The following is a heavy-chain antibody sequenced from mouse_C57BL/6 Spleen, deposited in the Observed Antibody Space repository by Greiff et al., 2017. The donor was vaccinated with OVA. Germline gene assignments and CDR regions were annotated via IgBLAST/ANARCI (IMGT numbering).Heavy chain of an antibody. Sequence: VQLQQPGAELVMPGASVKLSCKASGYTFTSYWMHWVKQRPGQGLEWIGEIDPSDSYTNYNQKFKGKSTLTVDKSSSTAYMQLSSLTSEDSAVYYCARVPGSSGYVDAMDYWGQGTSVTVSS. CDR2: IDPSDSYT. J-gene: IGHJ4*01. CDR1: GYTFTSYW. CDR3: ARVPGSSGYVDAMDY. D-gene: IGHD3-2*02. V-gene: IGHV1-69*01.